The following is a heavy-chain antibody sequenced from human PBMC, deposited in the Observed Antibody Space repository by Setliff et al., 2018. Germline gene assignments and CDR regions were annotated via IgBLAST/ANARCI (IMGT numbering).Heavy chain of an antibody. V-gene: IGHV3-20*04. CDR2: INWNGGST. Sequence: GGSLRLSCAASGFTFDDYGMSWVRQAPGKGLEWVSGINWNGGSTGYADSVKGRFTISRDNAKNSLYLQMNSLRAEDTALYYCARDVAPPNDIRFDPWGQGTLVTVSS. D-gene: IGHD2-15*01. CDR3: ARDVAPPNDIRFDP. CDR1: GFTFDDYG. J-gene: IGHJ5*02.